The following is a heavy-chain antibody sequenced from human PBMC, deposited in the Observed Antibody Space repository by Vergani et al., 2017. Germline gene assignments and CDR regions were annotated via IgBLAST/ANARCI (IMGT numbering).Heavy chain of an antibody. V-gene: IGHV3-33*01. CDR3: ASDGTDSSSWYFVARPIWFDP. J-gene: IGHJ5*02. CDR1: GFTFSSYG. D-gene: IGHD6-13*01. Sequence: QVQLVESGGGVVQPGRSLRLSCAASGFTFSSYGMHWVRQAPGKGLEWVAVIWYDGSNKYYADSVKGRFTISRDNSKNTLYLQMNSLRAEDTAVYYCASDGTDSSSWYFVARPIWFDPWGQGTLVTVSS. CDR2: IWYDGSNK.